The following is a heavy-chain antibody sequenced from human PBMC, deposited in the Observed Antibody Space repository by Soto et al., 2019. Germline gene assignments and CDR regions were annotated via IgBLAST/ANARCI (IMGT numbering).Heavy chain of an antibody. D-gene: IGHD4-17*01. Sequence: EVQLVESGGGLVKPGGSLRLSCAASGFTFSSYSMNWVRQAPGKGLEWISSISSSGTYIYYADSVEGRFAISRDNAKNSLYLQMNSLRAEDTAVFYCARGPDYGDYAHRACYFDYWGQGTLVTVSS. CDR2: ISSSGTYI. CDR1: GFTFSSYS. J-gene: IGHJ4*02. V-gene: IGHV3-21*01. CDR3: ARGPDYGDYAHRACYFDY.